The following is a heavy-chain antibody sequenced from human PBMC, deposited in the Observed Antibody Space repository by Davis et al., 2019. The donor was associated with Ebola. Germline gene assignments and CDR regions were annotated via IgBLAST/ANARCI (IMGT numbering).Heavy chain of an antibody. J-gene: IGHJ4*02. D-gene: IGHD3-10*01. CDR2: IKQDGSEK. CDR3: ARASGGPDY. CDR1: GFTFSSSW. V-gene: IGHV3-7*03. Sequence: GESLKISCAASGFTFSSSWMSWVRQAPGKGLEWVANIKQDGSEKYYVDSVKGRFTISRDNAKNSLYLQMNSLRAEDTAVYYCARASGGPDYWGQGTLVTVSS.